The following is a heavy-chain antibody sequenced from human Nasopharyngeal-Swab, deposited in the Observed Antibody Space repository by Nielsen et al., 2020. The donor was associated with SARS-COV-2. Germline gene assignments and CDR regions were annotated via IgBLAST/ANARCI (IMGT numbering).Heavy chain of an antibody. J-gene: IGHJ4*02. D-gene: IGHD5-12*01. V-gene: IGHV3-21*01. CDR1: GFTFSSYS. Sequence: GGSLRLSRAASGFTFSSYSMNWVRQAPGKGLEWVSSISSSSSYIYYADSVKGRFTISRDNAKNSLYLQMNSLRAEDTAVYYCARGEYSGYALRYWGQGTLVTVSS. CDR3: ARGEYSGYALRY. CDR2: ISSSSSYI.